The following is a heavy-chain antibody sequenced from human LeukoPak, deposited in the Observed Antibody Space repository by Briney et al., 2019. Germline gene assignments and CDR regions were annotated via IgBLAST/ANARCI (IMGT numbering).Heavy chain of an antibody. Sequence: SETLSLTCAVYGGSFSGYYWSWIRLPAGKGLEWNGRIDTSGSTNYNPSLRSRVTMSVDTSKNQFSLKLSSVTAADTAVYYCARASYSSLRYYYYYMDVWGKGTTVTISS. D-gene: IGHD6-13*01. CDR3: ARASYSSLRYYYYYMDV. J-gene: IGHJ6*03. CDR1: GGSFSGYY. V-gene: IGHV4-59*10. CDR2: IDTSGST.